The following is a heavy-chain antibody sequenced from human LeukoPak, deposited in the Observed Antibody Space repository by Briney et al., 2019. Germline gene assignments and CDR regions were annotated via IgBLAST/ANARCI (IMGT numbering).Heavy chain of an antibody. J-gene: IGHJ4*02. CDR2: ISGSGGST. CDR1: GFTFSSYG. D-gene: IGHD1-20*01. Sequence: GGSLRLSCEASGFTFSSYGMSWVRQAPGKGLEWVSGISGSGGSTYYTDSVKGRFTISRDNSKSTLFLQMNSLRTEDTAMYYCATDGLTGTTDGTLESWGQGTLVTVSS. CDR3: ATDGLTGTTDGTLES. V-gene: IGHV3-23*01.